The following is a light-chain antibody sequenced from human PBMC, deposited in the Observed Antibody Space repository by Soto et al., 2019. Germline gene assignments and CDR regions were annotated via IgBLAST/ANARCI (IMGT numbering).Light chain of an antibody. Sequence: EIVLTQSPGTLSLSPGERAALSCRASQSFAANYLAWYQQTPGQAPRLLIYGASTPATGIPDRFRGSGSGTDFPLTIARLEPEDFAVYFCQQYSMSPRTFGQGTKVEIK. CDR3: QQYSMSPRT. CDR2: GAS. J-gene: IGKJ1*01. CDR1: QSFAANY. V-gene: IGKV3-20*01.